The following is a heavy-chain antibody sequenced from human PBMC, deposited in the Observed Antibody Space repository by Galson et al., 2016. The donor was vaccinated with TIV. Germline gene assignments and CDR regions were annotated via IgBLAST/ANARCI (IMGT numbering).Heavy chain of an antibody. J-gene: IGHJ4*02. Sequence: SVKVSCKASGYTFTTYYIHWVQQAPGQGLGWMGVIDPSGGGTTYAQKFQARVTMTRDTSTSTVYMGLSSLKSEDTAVYYCTRDLGRRREYWGQGTLVTVSS. CDR1: GYTFTTYY. CDR3: TRDLGRRREY. CDR2: IDPSGGGT. V-gene: IGHV1-46*01. D-gene: IGHD1-26*01.